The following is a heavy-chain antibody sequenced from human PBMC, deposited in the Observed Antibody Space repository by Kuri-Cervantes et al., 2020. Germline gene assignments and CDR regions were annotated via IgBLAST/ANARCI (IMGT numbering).Heavy chain of an antibody. CDR2: IYSGGST. D-gene: IGHD6-13*01. CDR1: GFTVSSNY. V-gene: IGHV3-66*01. Sequence: GGSLRLSCAASGFTVSSNYMSWVRQAPGKGLEWVSVIYSGGSTYYADSVKGRFTISRDNSKNTLYLQMNSLRAEDTAVYYCARVKSLAAGFDYWSQGTLVTVSS. CDR3: ARVKSLAAGFDY. J-gene: IGHJ4*02.